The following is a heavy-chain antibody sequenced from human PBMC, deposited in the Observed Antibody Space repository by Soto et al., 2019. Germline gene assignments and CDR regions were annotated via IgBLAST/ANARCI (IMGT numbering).Heavy chain of an antibody. Sequence: PGGSVRLSCASSGFTVSINYMSWFRQAPGKGLEWVSVIYSGGSTYYADSVKGRFTISRHNSKNTLYLQMNSLRAEDTAVYYCATDAYCGGDCYYMDVWGKGTTVTVSS. D-gene: IGHD2-21*01. CDR1: GFTVSINY. CDR3: ATDAYCGGDCYYMDV. CDR2: IYSGGST. V-gene: IGHV3-53*04. J-gene: IGHJ6*03.